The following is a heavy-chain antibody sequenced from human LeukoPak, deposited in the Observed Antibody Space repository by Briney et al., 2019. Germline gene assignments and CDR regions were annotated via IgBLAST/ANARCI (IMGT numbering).Heavy chain of an antibody. D-gene: IGHD1-26*01. CDR2: ISSSSSYI. Sequence: GGSLRLSCAASGFTFSSYSMNWVRQAPGKGLEWVSSISSSSSYIYYADSVKGRFTISRDNAKNSLYPQMNSLRAEDTAVYYCARDLGRGGTSDYWGQGTLVTVSS. CDR3: ARDLGRGGTSDY. J-gene: IGHJ4*02. V-gene: IGHV3-21*01. CDR1: GFTFSSYS.